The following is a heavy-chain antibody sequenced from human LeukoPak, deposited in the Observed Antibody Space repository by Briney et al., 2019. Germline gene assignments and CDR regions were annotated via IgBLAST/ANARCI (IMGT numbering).Heavy chain of an antibody. CDR1: GYTFTGYY. J-gene: IGHJ4*02. Sequence: ASVKVSCKASGYTFTGYYMHWVRQAPGQGLEWMGWINPNSGGTNYAQKFQGRVTMTRDTSISTAYMELSRLGSDDTAVYYCARDPTGEWEPDNWSQGTLVTVSS. V-gene: IGHV1-2*02. CDR3: ARDPTGEWEPDN. CDR2: INPNSGGT. D-gene: IGHD1-26*01.